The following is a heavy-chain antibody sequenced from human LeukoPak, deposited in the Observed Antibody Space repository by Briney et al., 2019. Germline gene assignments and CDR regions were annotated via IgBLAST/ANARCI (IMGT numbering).Heavy chain of an antibody. J-gene: IGHJ4*02. CDR2: FIPIFGTA. V-gene: IGHV1-69*01. Sequence: SVKLSCKASGGTFSSYAISWVRQAPGQGLEGMGGFIPIFGTANYAQKFQGRVTITADQSTRTAYIELSSLRSEDAAVYYCARAAMVRGEGNFDYWGQGTLVTVSS. CDR1: GGTFSSYA. D-gene: IGHD3-10*01. CDR3: ARAAMVRGEGNFDY.